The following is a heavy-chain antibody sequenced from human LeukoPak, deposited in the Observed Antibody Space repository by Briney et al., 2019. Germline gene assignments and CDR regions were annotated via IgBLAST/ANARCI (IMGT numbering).Heavy chain of an antibody. V-gene: IGHV1-46*01. Sequence: ASVKVSCKASGYTFTSYYMHWVRQAPGQGLEWMGIINPSGGSTSYAQKFQGRVTMTRDTSTSTVYMELSSLRSEDTAVYYCARDPPRYSGSYWVTNDYWGQGTLVTVSS. J-gene: IGHJ4*02. CDR1: GYTFTSYY. CDR3: ARDPPRYSGSYWVTNDY. D-gene: IGHD1-26*01. CDR2: INPSGGST.